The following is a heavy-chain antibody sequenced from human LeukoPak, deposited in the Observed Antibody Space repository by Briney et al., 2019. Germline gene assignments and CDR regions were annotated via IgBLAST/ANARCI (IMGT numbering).Heavy chain of an antibody. CDR1: GFTFSNYY. J-gene: IGHJ3*01. D-gene: IGHD3-16*01. Sequence: GGSLRLSCAASGFTFSNYYMNWVRQAPGKGLEWVSYISGSSGIISYADSVKGRVAISRDNAKNSLYLQMHSLRAEDTAIYYCARDQGGGTFDFWGQGTMVTVSS. V-gene: IGHV3-48*01. CDR2: ISGSSGII. CDR3: ARDQGGGTFDF.